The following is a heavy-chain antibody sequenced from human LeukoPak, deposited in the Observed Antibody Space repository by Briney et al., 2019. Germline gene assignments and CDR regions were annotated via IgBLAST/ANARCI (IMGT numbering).Heavy chain of an antibody. CDR1: GYTFSDYG. J-gene: IGHJ2*01. V-gene: IGHV3-33*08. Sequence: GTSLRLSCTASGYTFSDYGMHWVRQAPGKGLEWLSVISYSGVVKFYADSVKGRFTVSRDNSKSTLYLQMNSLRAEDTAVYFCARIAVSGLWYFDLWGRGTLVTVSS. CDR3: ARIAVSGLWYFDL. CDR2: ISYSGVVK. D-gene: IGHD6-19*01.